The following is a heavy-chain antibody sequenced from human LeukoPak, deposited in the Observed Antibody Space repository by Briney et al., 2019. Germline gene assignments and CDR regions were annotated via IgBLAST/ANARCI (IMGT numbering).Heavy chain of an antibody. D-gene: IGHD6-13*01. CDR1: GFTFSGCA. V-gene: IGHV3-73*01. CDR2: IGSKAFNYAT. Sequence: SGGSLRLSCAASGFTFSGCAVHWVRQAPGKGREWVGRIGSKAFNYATVYAASVEGRFTISRDDSKHTAFLQMNSLKTEDTAVYYCTRHLDGIAAYDYWGQGSLVTVSS. CDR3: TRHLDGIAAYDY. J-gene: IGHJ4*02.